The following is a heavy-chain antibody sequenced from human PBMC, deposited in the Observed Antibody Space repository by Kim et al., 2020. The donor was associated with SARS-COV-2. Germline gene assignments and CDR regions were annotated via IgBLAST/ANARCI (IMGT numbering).Heavy chain of an antibody. CDR1: GFSFSDYA. V-gene: IGHV3-49*04. CDR2: MRSRIYGATA. J-gene: IGHJ4*02. Sequence: GGSLRLSCAASGFSFSDYAMNWVRQAPGKGLEWVSFMRSRIYGATAEYAASVRVRFTISRDDSTNTVYLQMDSLKSEDTAMYYCTRVFNRGSYFDHWGQGTLVTVSS. CDR3: TRVFNRGSYFDH.